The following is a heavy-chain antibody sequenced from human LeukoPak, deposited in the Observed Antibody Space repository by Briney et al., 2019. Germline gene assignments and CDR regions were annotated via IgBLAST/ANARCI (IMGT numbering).Heavy chain of an antibody. Sequence: GGSLRLSCAASGFTFSSYWMSWVRQAPGKGLGWVANIKQDGSEKYYVDSVKGRFTISRDNAKNSLYLQMNSLRAEDTAVYYCARDLQYCSGGSCYSKGPKDYWGQGTLVTVSS. J-gene: IGHJ4*02. CDR1: GFTFSSYW. V-gene: IGHV3-7*01. CDR3: ARDLQYCSGGSCYSKGPKDY. CDR2: IKQDGSEK. D-gene: IGHD2-15*01.